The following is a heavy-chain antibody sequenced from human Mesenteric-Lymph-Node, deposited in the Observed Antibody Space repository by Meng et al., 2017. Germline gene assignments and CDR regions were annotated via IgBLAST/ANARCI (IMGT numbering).Heavy chain of an antibody. CDR1: GYSISSGYY. Sequence: SETLSLTCAVSGYSISSGYYWGWIRQPPGKGLEWIGSIYHSGSESTYYNPSLKSRVTISVDTSKNQFSLKLSSVTAADTAVYYCARDSDYLGSPTIDYWGQGTLVTVSS. D-gene: IGHD3-16*01. CDR3: ARDSDYLGSPTIDY. J-gene: IGHJ4*02. CDR2: IYHSGSEST. V-gene: IGHV4-38-2*02.